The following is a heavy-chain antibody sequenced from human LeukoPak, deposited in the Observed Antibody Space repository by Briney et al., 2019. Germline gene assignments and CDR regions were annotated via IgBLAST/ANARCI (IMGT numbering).Heavy chain of an antibody. V-gene: IGHV3-23*01. CDR2: IDTSGNT. CDR3: AKYSRPSSRVFDY. J-gene: IGHJ4*02. Sequence: GGSLRLSCAGSGFTFSSYPMTWVRQAPGKGLDWVSTIDTSGNTDYADSVKGRFTISRDNSRDTLYLQMNSLRAEDTAVYFCAKYSRPSSRVFDYWGQGTLATVSP. D-gene: IGHD6-13*01. CDR1: GFTFSSYP.